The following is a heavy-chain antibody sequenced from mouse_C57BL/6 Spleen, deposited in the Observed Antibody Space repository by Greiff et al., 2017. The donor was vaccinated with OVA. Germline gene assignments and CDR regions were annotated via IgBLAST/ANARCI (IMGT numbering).Heavy chain of an antibody. CDR2: ISSGSSTI. Sequence: EVKLQESGGGLVKPGGSLKLSCAASGFTFSDYGMHWVRQAPEKGLEWVAYISSGSSTIYYADTVKGRFTISRDNAKNTLFLQMTSLRSEDTAMYYCARGYYYGSSYPPFDYWGQGTTLTVSS. D-gene: IGHD1-1*01. J-gene: IGHJ2*01. CDR1: GFTFSDYG. V-gene: IGHV5-17*01. CDR3: ARGYYYGSSYPPFDY.